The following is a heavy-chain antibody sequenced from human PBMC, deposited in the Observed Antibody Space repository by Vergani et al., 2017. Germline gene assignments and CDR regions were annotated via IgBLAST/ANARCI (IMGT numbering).Heavy chain of an antibody. J-gene: IGHJ6*02. D-gene: IGHD2-15*01. Sequence: QVQLVESGGGVVQRGGSLRLSCAASGFTFSSYGMRWVRQAPGKGLEWVAFIQYDGSNKYYADSVKDQFTISRDKSKNTLYLQMNGLIAEDTDVYYCAKVLGKVAGPYYYYGMDVWGQGTTVTVS. CDR1: GFTFSSYG. CDR2: IQYDGSNK. CDR3: AKVLGKVAGPYYYYGMDV. V-gene: IGHV3-30*02.